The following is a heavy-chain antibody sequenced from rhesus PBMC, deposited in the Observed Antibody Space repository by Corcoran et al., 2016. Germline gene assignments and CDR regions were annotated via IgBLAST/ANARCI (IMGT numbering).Heavy chain of an antibody. Sequence: QVQLQESGPGVVKPSETLSLTCAVSGGPIWENYRWTWIRQSPGKGLEWIGYIYGNSMGTNYNPSRKSRVTISKDMSKNQFSLKLSSVTAADTALYCCARDRGYQYDSGLRGGYFDYWGQGVLVTVSS. CDR1: GGPIWENYR. CDR3: ARDRGYQYDSGLRGGYFDY. J-gene: IGHJ4*01. D-gene: IGHD3-28*01. V-gene: IGHV4S10*01. CDR2: IYGNSMGT.